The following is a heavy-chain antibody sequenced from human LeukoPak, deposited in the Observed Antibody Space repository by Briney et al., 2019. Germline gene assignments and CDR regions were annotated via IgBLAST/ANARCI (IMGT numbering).Heavy chain of an antibody. J-gene: IGHJ4*02. CDR2: ITTNGDST. CDR1: GFIFSNFA. Sequence: PGGSLRLSCAASGFIFSNFAMHWVRQAPGKGLEFVSAITTNGDSTYYANSVKGRFTISRDNSKNTLYLQVGSLRSEDMAIYFCARGHNYYGTDYWGQGTLVTVSS. CDR3: ARGHNYYGTDY. D-gene: IGHD3-10*01. V-gene: IGHV3-64*01.